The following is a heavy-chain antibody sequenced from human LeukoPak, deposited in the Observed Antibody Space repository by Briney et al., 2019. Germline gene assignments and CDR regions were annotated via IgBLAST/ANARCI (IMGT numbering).Heavy chain of an antibody. CDR2: IYHSGST. CDR3: ARGPLNCSGGSCYAPYFDY. D-gene: IGHD2-15*01. J-gene: IGHJ4*02. CDR1: GGSISSSSYS. V-gene: IGHV4-30-2*01. Sequence: PSETLSLTCTVSGGSISSSSYSWSWIRQPPGKGLEWIGYIYHSGSTYYNPSLKSRVTISVDRSKNQFSLKLSSVTAADTAVYYCARGPLNCSGGSCYAPYFDYWGQGTLVTVSS.